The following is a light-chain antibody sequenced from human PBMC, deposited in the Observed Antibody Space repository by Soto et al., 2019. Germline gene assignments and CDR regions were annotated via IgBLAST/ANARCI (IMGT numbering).Light chain of an antibody. CDR1: SSDVGGYNY. CDR3: ISYAGSNNVL. V-gene: IGLV2-8*01. CDR2: EVS. J-gene: IGLJ2*01. Sequence: QSALTQPPSASGSLGQSVTISCTGTSSDVGGYNYVSWYQQHPGKAPKLIIYEVSKRPSGVPDRFSGSKSDNTASLTVSGLQAEDEANYYCISYAGSNNVLFGGGTKVTVL.